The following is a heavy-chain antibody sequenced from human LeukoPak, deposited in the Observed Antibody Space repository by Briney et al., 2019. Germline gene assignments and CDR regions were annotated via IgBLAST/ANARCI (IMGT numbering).Heavy chain of an antibody. D-gene: IGHD6-19*01. CDR2: ISHDGSNK. CDR1: GFTFTSYP. J-gene: IGHJ4*02. V-gene: IGHV3-30-3*01. CDR3: ARDRYSSGWYGDFDY. Sequence: GGSLRLSCAASGFTFTSYPMHWVRQAPGKGLEWVAVISHDGSNKYYADSVKGRFTISRDNSKNTLYLQMNSLRAEDTAVYYCARDRYSSGWYGDFDYWGQGTLVTVSS.